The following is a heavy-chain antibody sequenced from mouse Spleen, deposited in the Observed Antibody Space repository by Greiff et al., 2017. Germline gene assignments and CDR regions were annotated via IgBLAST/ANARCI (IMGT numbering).Heavy chain of an antibody. Sequence: EVMLVESGGGLVQPGGSRKLSCAASGFTFSSFGMHWVRQAPEKGLEWVAYISSGSSTIYYADTVKGRFTISRDNPKNTLFLQMTSLRSEDTAMYYCARSDYYGSRWAMDYWGQGTSVTVSS. CDR1: GFTFSSFG. CDR2: ISSGSSTI. D-gene: IGHD1-1*01. CDR3: ARSDYYGSRWAMDY. J-gene: IGHJ4*01. V-gene: IGHV5-17*02.